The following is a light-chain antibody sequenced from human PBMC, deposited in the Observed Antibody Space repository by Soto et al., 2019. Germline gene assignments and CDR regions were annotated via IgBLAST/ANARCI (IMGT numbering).Light chain of an antibody. Sequence: QAVVTQEPSLTVSPGGTVTLTCGSSTGPVTTGHFPYWFQQKPGPAPRTLIYDTNNKHSWTPAHFSASLLGGKAALTLSGAQPEDEAEYYCLVSYNNYRVFGGGTKVTVL. V-gene: IGLV7-46*01. J-gene: IGLJ2*01. CDR2: DTN. CDR1: TGPVTTGHF. CDR3: LVSYNNYRV.